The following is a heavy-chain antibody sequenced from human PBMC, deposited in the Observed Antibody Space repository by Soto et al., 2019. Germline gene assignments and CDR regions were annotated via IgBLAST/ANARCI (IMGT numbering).Heavy chain of an antibody. J-gene: IGHJ4*02. CDR2: ISSSSSTT. V-gene: IGHV3-48*01. CDR3: ARSPDCSSTSCYAQFDY. Sequence: GGSLRLSCAASGFTFSGYAMSWVRQAPGKGLEWVSDISSSSSTTYYADSVKGRFTISRDNAKNSLYLQMNSLRAEDTAVYYCARSPDCSSTSCYAQFDYWGQGTLVTVSS. CDR1: GFTFSGYA. D-gene: IGHD2-2*01.